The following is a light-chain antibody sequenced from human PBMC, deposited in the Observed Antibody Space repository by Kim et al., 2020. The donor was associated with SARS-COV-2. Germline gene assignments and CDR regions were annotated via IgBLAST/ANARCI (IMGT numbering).Light chain of an antibody. V-gene: IGKV1-16*02. J-gene: IGKJ3*01. CDR3: EQYKNYPLT. CDR1: QDIRSY. CDR2: AAT. Sequence: SVGDRVTITVRGRQDIRSYLDCFQQKPGKAPKSLIYAATSLESGVSSQCCGSGSGTEFTLTPCRVQPQDFATYYSEQYKNYPLTFGPGTKGDIK.